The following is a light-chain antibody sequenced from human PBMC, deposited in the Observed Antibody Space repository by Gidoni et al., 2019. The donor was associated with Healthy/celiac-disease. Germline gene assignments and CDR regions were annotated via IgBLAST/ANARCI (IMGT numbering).Light chain of an antibody. CDR2: DAS. J-gene: IGKJ2*01. CDR1: QDISSY. V-gene: IGKV1-33*01. Sequence: DIQLTQSPSSLSASVGDRVTITCQASQDISSYLDWYQQKPGKAPKLLIYDASTLERGVPSRFSGSGSGTDFTFTISSLQPEDFATYYCQQFDSLPYTFGQGTKLEIK. CDR3: QQFDSLPYT.